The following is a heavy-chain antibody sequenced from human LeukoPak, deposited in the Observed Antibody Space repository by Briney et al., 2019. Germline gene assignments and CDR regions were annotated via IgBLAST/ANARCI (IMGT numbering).Heavy chain of an antibody. CDR3: ASELRTYYYGSGSHPETNWFDP. V-gene: IGHV4-39*01. D-gene: IGHD3-10*01. CDR2: IDYSGST. J-gene: IGHJ5*02. CDR1: GGSITSTSYY. Sequence: SETLSLTCTVSGGSITSTSYYWTWIRQPPGKGLEWIGSIDYSGSTYYNPSLKSRVTMSVDTSKNQLSLKLSSVTAADSAVYYCASELRTYYYGSGSHPETNWFDPWGQGTLVTVSS.